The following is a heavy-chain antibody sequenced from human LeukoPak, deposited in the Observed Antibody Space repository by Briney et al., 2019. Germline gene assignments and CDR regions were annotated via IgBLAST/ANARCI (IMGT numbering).Heavy chain of an antibody. D-gene: IGHD6-19*01. CDR1: GGSISSGGYS. CDR2: IYHSGST. J-gene: IGHJ4*02. CDR3: ARAYSSGWYYFDY. Sequence: SETLSLTCAVSGGSISSGGYSWSWIRQPPGQGLEWIGYIYHSGSTYYNPSLKSRVTISVDRSKNQFSLKLSSVTAADTAVYYCARAYSSGWYYFDYWGQGTLVTVSS. V-gene: IGHV4-30-2*01.